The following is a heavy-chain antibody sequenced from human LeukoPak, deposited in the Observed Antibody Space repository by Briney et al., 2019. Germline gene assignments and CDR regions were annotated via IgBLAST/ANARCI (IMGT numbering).Heavy chain of an antibody. Sequence: SETLSLTCAVYGGSFSGYYWSWIRQPPGKGLEWIGEINHSGSTNYNPSLKSRVTISVDTSKNQFSLKLSSVTAADTAVYYCARGRSGDFDYWGQGTLVTASS. V-gene: IGHV4-34*01. CDR2: INHSGST. D-gene: IGHD3-3*01. J-gene: IGHJ4*02. CDR3: ARGRSGDFDY. CDR1: GGSFSGYY.